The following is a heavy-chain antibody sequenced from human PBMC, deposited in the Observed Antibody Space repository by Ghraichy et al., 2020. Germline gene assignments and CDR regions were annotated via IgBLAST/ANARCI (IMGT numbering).Heavy chain of an antibody. D-gene: IGHD3-22*01. V-gene: IGHV1-46*01. Sequence: ASVKVSCKASGYTFTSYYMHWVRQAPGQGLEWMGIINPSGGSTSYAQKLQGRVTMTRDTSSSTFYMELSSLRSEETAVYYWARGGYYDSAGNGPMRDWGQGTPVNVSS. CDR1: GYTFTSYY. CDR3: ARGGYYDSAGNGPMRD. CDR2: INPSGGST. J-gene: IGHJ4*02.